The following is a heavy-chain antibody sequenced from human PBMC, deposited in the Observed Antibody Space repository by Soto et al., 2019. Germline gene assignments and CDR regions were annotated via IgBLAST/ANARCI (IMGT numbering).Heavy chain of an antibody. CDR1: GGSISRSPYS. J-gene: IGHJ3*01. V-gene: IGHV4-39*01. D-gene: IGHD5-18*01. Sequence: QLHLQESGPGLVKPSETLSLSCIVSGGSISRSPYSWAWLRQPPGQGLEWIGTIFYSGNIYYSASLQRRVSTSGDTAKEQFSLKGRSGTAADTAGYYWARQAAARRADVVAFQVWGQGTPVTVSS. CDR3: ARQAAARRADVVAFQV. CDR2: IFYSGNI.